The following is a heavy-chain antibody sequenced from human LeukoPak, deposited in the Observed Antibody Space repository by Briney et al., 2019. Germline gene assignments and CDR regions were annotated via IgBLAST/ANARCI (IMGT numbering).Heavy chain of an antibody. J-gene: IGHJ4*02. D-gene: IGHD6-13*01. CDR1: GFTFSNYW. V-gene: IGHV3-74*01. CDR2: INSDGSSR. CDR3: ASASSHRIAAGGDY. Sequence: EGSLRLSCAASGFTFSNYWMHWVRQAPGKGLVWVSRINSDGSSRNYADSVKGRFTISRDNAKNTLFLQMNSLRAEDTAVYYCASASSHRIAAGGDYWGQGILVAVSS.